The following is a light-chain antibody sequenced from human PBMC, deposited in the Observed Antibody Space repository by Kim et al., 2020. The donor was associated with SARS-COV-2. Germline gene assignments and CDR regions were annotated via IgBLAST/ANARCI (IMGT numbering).Light chain of an antibody. CDR3: QSYDSSNPVV. CDR1: SGSSDSNY. J-gene: IGLJ2*01. V-gene: IGLV6-57*03. Sequence: TVTSASTRSSGSSDSNYVQWYQHRPRSAPPTVIHEDNQRPSGVPDRFSGSIDSSSNSASLTTSGLKTEDEADYCCQSYDSSNPVVFGGGTQLTVL. CDR2: EDN.